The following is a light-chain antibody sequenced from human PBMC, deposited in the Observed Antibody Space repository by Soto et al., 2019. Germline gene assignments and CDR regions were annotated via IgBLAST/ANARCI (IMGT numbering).Light chain of an antibody. J-gene: IGKJ1*01. Sequence: EIVLTESQGIVSRGPGDIATLSCRATLRLSSSYFAWYQQKPGQAPRLLIYGASSRAAGIPDRFTGSGSGTEYTLTISRLEPEDFAVYFCQQHRTSGEGTKVDIK. CDR2: GAS. CDR1: LRLSSSY. CDR3: QQHRT. V-gene: IGKV3-20*01.